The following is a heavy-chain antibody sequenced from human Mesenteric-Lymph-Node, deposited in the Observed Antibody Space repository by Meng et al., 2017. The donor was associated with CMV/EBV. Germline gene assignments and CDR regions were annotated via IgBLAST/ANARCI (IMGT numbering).Heavy chain of an antibody. CDR3: AKDRRGDNFYYYAMDL. CDR1: GFIFSSYG. Sequence: GESLKISCAASGFIFSSYGMHWVRQAPGKGLAWVAFIPYEGSDTYHAASVKGRFTISRDNSKNTLYLRMNSLRPEDTAVYHCAKDRRGDNFYYYAMDLWGQGTSVTVSS. V-gene: IGHV3-30*02. CDR2: IPYEGSDT. D-gene: IGHD3-10*01. J-gene: IGHJ6*02.